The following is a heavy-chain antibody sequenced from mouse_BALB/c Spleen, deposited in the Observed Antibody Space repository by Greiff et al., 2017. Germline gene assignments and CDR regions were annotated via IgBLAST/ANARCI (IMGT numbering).Heavy chain of an antibody. CDR1: GFTFSSYG. J-gene: IGHJ3*01. CDR2: INSNGGST. V-gene: IGHV5-6-3*01. CDR3: AIYYYGSSAWFAY. D-gene: IGHD1-1*01. Sequence: DVQLVESGGGLVQPGGSLKLSCAASGFTFSSYGMSWVRQTPDKRLELVATINSNGGSTYYPDSVKGRFTISRDNAKNTLYLQMSSLKSEDTAMYYCAIYYYGSSAWFAYWGQGTLVTVSA.